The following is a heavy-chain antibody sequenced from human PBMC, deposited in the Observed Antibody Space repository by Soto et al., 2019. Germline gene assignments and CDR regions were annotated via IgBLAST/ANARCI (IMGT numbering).Heavy chain of an antibody. CDR1: GGSISSSSYY. J-gene: IGHJ5*02. V-gene: IGHV4-39*07. CDR3: ARAYYETKGYSLEP. CDR2: IYYSGST. D-gene: IGHD3-16*01. Sequence: SETLSLTCTVAGGSISSSSYYWGWIRQPPGKGLEWIGSIYYSGSTYYNPSLKSRVTISVDTSKNQFSLKLSSVTAADTAVYYCARAYYETKGYSLEPWGQGTLVTVSS.